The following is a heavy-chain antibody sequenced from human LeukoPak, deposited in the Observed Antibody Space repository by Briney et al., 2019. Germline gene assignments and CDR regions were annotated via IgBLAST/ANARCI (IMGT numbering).Heavy chain of an antibody. J-gene: IGHJ4*02. CDR3: ARGGRYDYYDSSGFFDY. D-gene: IGHD3-22*01. V-gene: IGHV3-23*01. Sequence: GGSLRLSCAASGFTFSNYAMSWVRQPPGKGLEWVATISDSGDSTYYADSVKGRFTISRDNYKNTLYLQMDSLRAEDAAIYYCARGGRYDYYDSSGFFDYWGEGTLVTVSS. CDR1: GFTFSNYA. CDR2: ISDSGDST.